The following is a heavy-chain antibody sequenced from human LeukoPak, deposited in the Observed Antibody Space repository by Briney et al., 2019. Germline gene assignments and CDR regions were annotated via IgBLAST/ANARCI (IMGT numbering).Heavy chain of an antibody. CDR2: IYTSGST. CDR3: ARLPGYCSSTSCYMGAFDI. J-gene: IGHJ3*02. Sequence: SETLSLTCTVSGGSISSYYWRWLRQPPGKGLEWIGYIYTSGSTNYNPSLKSRVTISVDTSKNQFSLKLSSVTAADTAVYYCARLPGYCSSTSCYMGAFDIWGQGTMVTVSS. D-gene: IGHD2-2*02. V-gene: IGHV4-4*09. CDR1: GGSISSYY.